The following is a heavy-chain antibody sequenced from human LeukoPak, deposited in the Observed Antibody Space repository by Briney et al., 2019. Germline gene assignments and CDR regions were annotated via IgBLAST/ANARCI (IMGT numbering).Heavy chain of an antibody. CDR2: IRYDGSNK. J-gene: IGHJ4*02. V-gene: IGHV3-30*02. CDR1: GFTFSSYG. Sequence: GGSLRLSCAASGFTFSSYGMHWVRQAPGKGLEWVAFIRYDGSNKYYADSVKGRFTISRDNSKNTLYLQMNSLRAEDTAVYYCAKDGTHYYDSSGYYQDWGQGTLVTVSS. CDR3: AKDGTHYYDSSGYYQD. D-gene: IGHD3-22*01.